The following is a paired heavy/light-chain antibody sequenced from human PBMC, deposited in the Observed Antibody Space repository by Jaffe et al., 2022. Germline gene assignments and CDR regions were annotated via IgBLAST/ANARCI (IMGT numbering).Light chain of an antibody. CDR2: DDS. V-gene: IGLV3-21*02. CDR3: QVWHSSGDPVV. J-gene: IGLJ2*01. CDR1: DIGSKS. Sequence: SYVLTQAPSMSVAPGQTARIICGGDDIGSKSVHWYQQKPGQAPVLVVYDDSDRPSGIPERFSGSNSGNSATLTISRVEAGDEADYYCQVWHSSGDPVVLGGGTQLTVL.
Heavy chain of an antibody. V-gene: IGHV2-5*02. CDR3: AHRPRTRVIRGTHISHHFDY. CDR1: GFSLSTGGLA. Sequence: QITLKESGPTLVKPTQTLTLTCNFSGFSLSTGGLAVGWFRQPPGKALEWLALIYWDDDKRYSPSLKNRLTITKDTFKNQVVLTMTNVDPVDTATYYCAHRPRTRVIRGTHISHHFDYWGQGTLVTVSS. D-gene: IGHD3-10*01. J-gene: IGHJ4*02. CDR2: IYWDDDK.